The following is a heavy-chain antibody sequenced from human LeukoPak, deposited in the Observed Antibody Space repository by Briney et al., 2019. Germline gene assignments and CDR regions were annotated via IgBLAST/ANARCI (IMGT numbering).Heavy chain of an antibody. CDR2: IYYSGST. D-gene: IGHD3-22*01. CDR1: GGSISSSSYY. CDR3: ARRGRIVVVMSAFDI. J-gene: IGHJ3*02. V-gene: IGHV4-39*01. Sequence: SGILSLTCTVSGGSISSSSYYWGWIRQPPGKGLEWIGSIYYSGSTYYNPSLKSRVTISVDTSKNQFSLKLSSVTAADTAVYYCARRGRIVVVMSAFDIWGQGTMVTVSS.